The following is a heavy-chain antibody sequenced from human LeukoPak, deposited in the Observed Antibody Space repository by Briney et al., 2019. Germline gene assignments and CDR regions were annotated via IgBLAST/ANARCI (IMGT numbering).Heavy chain of an antibody. CDR3: ARDLGSAYYSSAGY. CDR2: ISYDGSNT. V-gene: IGHV3-30-3*01. Sequence: PGGSLRLSCAASGFTFSNYAMHWVRQAPGKGLEWVSLISYDGSNTYYADSVKGRFTISRDYSKNTLYLQMNSLRAEDTAIYYCARDLGSAYYSSAGYWGQGTLVTVSS. CDR1: GFTFSNYA. D-gene: IGHD3-22*01. J-gene: IGHJ4*02.